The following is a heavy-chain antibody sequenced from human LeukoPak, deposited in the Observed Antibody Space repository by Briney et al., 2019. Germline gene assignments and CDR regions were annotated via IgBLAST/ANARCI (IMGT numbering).Heavy chain of an antibody. V-gene: IGHV1-69*13. CDR1: GGTFSSYA. CDR3: ARDCSGGSCYLYFDY. J-gene: IGHJ4*02. Sequence: ASVKVSCKASGGTFSSYAISWVRQAPGQGLEWMGGIIPIFGTANYAQKFQGRVTITADESTSTAYMELSSLRSEDTAVYYCARDCSGGSCYLYFDYWGQGTLVTVSS. CDR2: IIPIFGTA. D-gene: IGHD2-15*01.